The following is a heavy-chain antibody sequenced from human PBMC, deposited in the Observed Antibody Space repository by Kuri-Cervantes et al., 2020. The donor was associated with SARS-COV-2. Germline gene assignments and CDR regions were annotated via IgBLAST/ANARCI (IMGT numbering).Heavy chain of an antibody. Sequence: ASVKVSCKASAYTFTGYYMHWVRQAPGQGLEWMGWINPNSGGTNYAQKFQGRVTMTRDTSISTAYMELSRLRSDDTAVYYCARDPGFGELLYPSYYYYYYMDVWGKGTTVTVSS. V-gene: IGHV1-2*02. D-gene: IGHD3-10*01. CDR2: INPNSGGT. CDR1: AYTFTGYY. J-gene: IGHJ6*03. CDR3: ARDPGFGELLYPSYYYYYYMDV.